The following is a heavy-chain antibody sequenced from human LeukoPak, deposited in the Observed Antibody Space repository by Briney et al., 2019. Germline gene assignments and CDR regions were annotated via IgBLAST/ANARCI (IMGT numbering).Heavy chain of an antibody. Sequence: GGSLRLSCAASGFTFSSYSMNSVRQAPGKGLEWVSSISSTSSHIYYADSVKGRFTISRDNAKNSLYLQLNSVRDEDMAVCYSARIVRGTGFYYWGQGTLVTVSS. CDR1: GFTFSSYS. J-gene: IGHJ4*02. CDR2: ISSTSSHI. D-gene: IGHD2-8*02. V-gene: IGHV3-21*01. CDR3: ARIVRGTGFYY.